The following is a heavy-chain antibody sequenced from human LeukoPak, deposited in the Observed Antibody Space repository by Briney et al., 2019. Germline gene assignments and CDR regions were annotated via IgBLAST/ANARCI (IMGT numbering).Heavy chain of an antibody. CDR1: GYTFTGYY. J-gene: IGHJ4*02. CDR2: INPNSGGT. CDR3: ARNYYDSSGAIDY. D-gene: IGHD3-22*01. Sequence: GASVKVSCKASGYTFTGYYMHWVRQAPGQGLEWMGWINPNSGGTNYAQKFQGRVTMTRDTSISTAYIELSRLRSDDTAVYYCARNYYDSSGAIDYWGQGTLVTVSS. V-gene: IGHV1-2*02.